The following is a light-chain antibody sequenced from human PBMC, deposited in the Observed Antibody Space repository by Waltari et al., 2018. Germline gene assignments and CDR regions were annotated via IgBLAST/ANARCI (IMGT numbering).Light chain of an antibody. V-gene: IGKV3D-11*02. CDR3: LHRSNRPLS. J-gene: IGKJ4*01. CDR1: QSVGYY. Sequence: IVLTQSPDTLTLSPGERANLSCRASQSVGYYLAWYQHKPGQAPRLLIHDAAVRATGIPARFSGSGPGTDFTLTISRLVAEDFAVYFCLHRSNRPLSFGGCTNV. CDR2: DAA.